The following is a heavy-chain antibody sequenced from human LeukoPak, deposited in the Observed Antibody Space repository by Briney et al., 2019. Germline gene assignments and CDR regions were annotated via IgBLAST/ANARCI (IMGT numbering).Heavy chain of an antibody. J-gene: IGHJ4*02. V-gene: IGHV3-23*01. Sequence: GGSLRLSCAVSRFTFSTYAMSWVRQAPGQGLEWVSAISSGGHDTYYADSVRGRFTISRDNSKNTLYLQMTSLRVEDTAVYYCANYRKPQGLDYWGQGTLVTVSS. CDR3: ANYRKPQGLDY. CDR1: RFTFSTYA. D-gene: IGHD1-14*01. CDR2: ISSGGHDT.